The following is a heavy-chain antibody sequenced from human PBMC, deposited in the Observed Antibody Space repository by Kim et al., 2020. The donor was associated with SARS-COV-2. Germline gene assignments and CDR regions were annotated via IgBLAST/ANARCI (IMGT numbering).Heavy chain of an antibody. D-gene: IGHD3-9*01. V-gene: IGHV3-21*01. CDR1: GFTFSSYS. CDR2: ISSSSSYI. J-gene: IGHJ6*02. Sequence: GGSLRLSCAASGFTFSSYSMNWVRQAPGKGLEWVSSISSSSSYIYYADSVKGRFTISRDNAKNSLYLQMNSLRAEDTAVYYCASQNYDILTGHAEEYYYYGMDVWGQGTTVTVSS. CDR3: ASQNYDILTGHAEEYYYYGMDV.